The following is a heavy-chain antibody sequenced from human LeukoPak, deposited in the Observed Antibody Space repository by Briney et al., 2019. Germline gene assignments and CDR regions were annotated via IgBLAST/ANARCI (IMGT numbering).Heavy chain of an antibody. CDR3: AREGNSGAVPFDY. V-gene: IGHV1-2*02. D-gene: IGHD6-19*01. CDR1: GYTFTGYY. J-gene: IGHJ4*02. CDR2: IKPNSGDT. Sequence: ASLKVSCKDSGYTFTGYYMHYMRQALEQGLERMGWIKPNSGDTNYTQKLRGRVTMTRDTSISTAYMELNRLRSDDTAVYYCAREGNSGAVPFDYWGQGTLVTVSS.